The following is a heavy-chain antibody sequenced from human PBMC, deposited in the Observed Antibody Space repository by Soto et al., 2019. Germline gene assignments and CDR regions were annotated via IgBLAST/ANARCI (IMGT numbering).Heavy chain of an antibody. J-gene: IGHJ6*03. CDR1: GFTFSSYW. CDR2: INSDGSST. Sequence: GGSLRLSCAASGFTFSSYWMHWVRQAPGKGLVWVSRINSDGSSTSYADSVKGRFTISRDNAKNTLYLQMNSLRAEDTAVYYCSRESRGYCSGGSCPGNMDVWGKGTTVTVSS. D-gene: IGHD2-15*01. V-gene: IGHV3-74*01. CDR3: SRESRGYCSGGSCPGNMDV.